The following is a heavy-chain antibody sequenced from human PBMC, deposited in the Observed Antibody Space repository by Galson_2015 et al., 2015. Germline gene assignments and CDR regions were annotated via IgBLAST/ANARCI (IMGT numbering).Heavy chain of an antibody. CDR2: IIPIFGTA. Sequence: SVKVSCKASGGTFSSYAISWVRQAPGQGLEWMGGIIPIFGTANYAQKFQGRVTITADESTSTAYMELSSLRSEDTAVYYCARPLGKFSSSRSHSAFDIWGQGTMVTVSS. V-gene: IGHV1-69*13. D-gene: IGHD6-6*01. J-gene: IGHJ3*02. CDR1: GGTFSSYA. CDR3: ARPLGKFSSSRSHSAFDI.